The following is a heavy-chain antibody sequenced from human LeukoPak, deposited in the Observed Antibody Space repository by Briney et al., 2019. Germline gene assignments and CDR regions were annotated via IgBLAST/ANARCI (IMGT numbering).Heavy chain of an antibody. Sequence: SETLSLTCALSGYSISSGYYWGWTRQPPEKGLEWIGSIYHSGNTYYNPSLKSRVTISLDTSKNQFSLKLSSVTSADTAVYYCARVGASYVGNYYMDVWGKGTTVTVTS. CDR2: IYHSGNT. D-gene: IGHD3-10*02. J-gene: IGHJ6*03. V-gene: IGHV4-38-2*01. CDR1: GYSISSGYY. CDR3: ARVGASYVGNYYMDV.